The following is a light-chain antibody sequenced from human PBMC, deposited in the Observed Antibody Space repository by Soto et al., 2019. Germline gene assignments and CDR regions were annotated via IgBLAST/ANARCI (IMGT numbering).Light chain of an antibody. V-gene: IGLV6-57*04. J-gene: IGLJ2*01. CDR2: EHN. CDR3: QSYDSTTVI. Sequence: NFMLTQPHSVSESPGKTVTISCTRSSGGIASNYVQWYQQRPGSAPTTVIYEHNQRPSGVPDRFSGSTDGSSNSASLTISGLQTEDEADYYCQSYDSTTVIFGGGTKLTVI. CDR1: SGGIASNY.